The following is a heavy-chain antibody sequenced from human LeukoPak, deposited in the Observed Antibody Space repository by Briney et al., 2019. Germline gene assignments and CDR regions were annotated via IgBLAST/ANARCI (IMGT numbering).Heavy chain of an antibody. V-gene: IGHV4-31*11. CDR1: GGSFSGYY. Sequence: SETLSLTCAVYGGSFSGYYWSWIRQHPGKGLEWIGYIYYSGSTYYNPSLKSRVTISVDTSKNQFSLKLSSVTAADTAVYYCARDARVDTAMLSAFDIWGQGTMVTVSS. J-gene: IGHJ3*02. CDR2: IYYSGST. D-gene: IGHD5-18*01. CDR3: ARDARVDTAMLSAFDI.